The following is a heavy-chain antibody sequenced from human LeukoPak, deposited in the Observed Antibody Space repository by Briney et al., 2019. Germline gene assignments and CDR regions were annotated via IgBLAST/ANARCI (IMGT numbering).Heavy chain of an antibody. CDR1: GFIFNNYW. CDR3: ASDHDYDSSADYYWPRYFDY. D-gene: IGHD3-22*01. J-gene: IGHJ4*02. CDR2: IKQDGSEK. Sequence: GGSLRLSCAASGFIFNNYWMTWVRQAPGKGLEWVANIKQDGSEKYYLHSVRGRFTISRDNAKNSLLLQMNSLRVEDTAAYYCASDHDYDSSADYYWPRYFDYWGQGTLVTVSS. V-gene: IGHV3-7*01.